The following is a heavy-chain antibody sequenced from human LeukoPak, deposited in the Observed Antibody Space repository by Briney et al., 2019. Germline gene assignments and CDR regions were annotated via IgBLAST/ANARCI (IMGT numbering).Heavy chain of an antibody. Sequence: ASVKVSCKASGYTFTSYGISWVRQAPGQGLEWMGWISAYNGNTNYAQKLQGRVTMTRDTSTSTVYMELSSLRSEDTAVYYCAREERHYYDSSGTIDYWGQGTLVTVSS. CDR3: AREERHYYDSSGTIDY. J-gene: IGHJ4*02. D-gene: IGHD3-22*01. V-gene: IGHV1-18*01. CDR1: GYTFTSYG. CDR2: ISAYNGNT.